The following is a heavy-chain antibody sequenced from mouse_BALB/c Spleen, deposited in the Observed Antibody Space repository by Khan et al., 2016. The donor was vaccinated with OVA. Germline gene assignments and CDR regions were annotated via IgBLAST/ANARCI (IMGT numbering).Heavy chain of an antibody. CDR1: GYTFTSYW. CDR3: ARNPFAY. Sequence: VELVESGAELVRPGASVNLSCKASGYTFTSYWMNWIKQRPEQCLEWIGRIDPYDSEIHYNEIFKDKAILTVDKSSSTAYMQLNSLTSEDSAVYYCARNPFAYWGQGTLVTVST. J-gene: IGHJ3*01. V-gene: IGHV1-52*01. CDR2: IDPYDSEI.